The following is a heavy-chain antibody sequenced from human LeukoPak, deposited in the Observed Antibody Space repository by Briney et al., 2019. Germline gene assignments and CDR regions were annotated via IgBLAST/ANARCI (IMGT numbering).Heavy chain of an antibody. CDR3: AKVTDLGVVFYYFDY. CDR1: GFTFSSYG. D-gene: IGHD3-3*01. V-gene: IGHV3-30*02. CDR2: IRYDGSNK. J-gene: IGHJ4*02. Sequence: GGSLRLSCAASGFTFSSYGMNWVRQAPGKGLEWVAFIRYDGSNKYYADSVKGRFTISRDNSKNTLYLHMSSLRVEDTAVYYCAKVTDLGVVFYYFDYWGQGTLVTVSS.